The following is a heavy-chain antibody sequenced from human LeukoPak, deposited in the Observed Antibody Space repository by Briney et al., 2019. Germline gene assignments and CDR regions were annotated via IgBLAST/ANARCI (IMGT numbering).Heavy chain of an antibody. CDR3: ARALTTVVTPAFDH. D-gene: IGHD4-23*01. J-gene: IGHJ4*02. CDR2: INPSGGST. Sequence: GASVKVSCEASGYTFTSYYMHWVRQAPGQGLEWMGIINPSGGSTSYAQKFQGRVTMTRDMSTSTVYMELSSLRPEDTAVYYCARALTTVVTPAFDHWGQGTLVTVSS. V-gene: IGHV1-46*01. CDR1: GYTFTSYY.